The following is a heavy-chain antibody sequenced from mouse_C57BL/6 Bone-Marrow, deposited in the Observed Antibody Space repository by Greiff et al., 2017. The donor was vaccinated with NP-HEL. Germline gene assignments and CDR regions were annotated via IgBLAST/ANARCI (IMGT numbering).Heavy chain of an antibody. V-gene: IGHV1-81*01. Sequence: QVQLKQSGAELARPGASVKLSCKASGYTFTSYGISWVKQRTGQGLEWIGEIYPRSGNTYYNEKFKGKATLTADKSSSTAYMELRSLTSEDSAVYFCARVTVYDGYYPYYFDYWGQGTTLTVSS. CDR3: ARVTVYDGYYPYYFDY. J-gene: IGHJ2*01. D-gene: IGHD2-3*01. CDR1: GYTFTSYG. CDR2: IYPRSGNT.